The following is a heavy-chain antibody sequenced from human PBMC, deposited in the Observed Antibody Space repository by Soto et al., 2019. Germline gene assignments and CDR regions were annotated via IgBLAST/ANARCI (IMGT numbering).Heavy chain of an antibody. D-gene: IGHD4-17*01. CDR1: GYTFTSYG. CDR2: ISAYNGNT. V-gene: IGHV1-18*01. CDR3: ARDRTTVVTPCFDY. Sequence: ATVKVPCKSSGYTFTSYGSSCVRPAPGQGLEWMGWISAYNGNTNYAQKLQGRVTMTTDTSTSTAYMELRSLRSDDTAVYYCARDRTTVVTPCFDYWGQGTLVNVSA. J-gene: IGHJ4*02.